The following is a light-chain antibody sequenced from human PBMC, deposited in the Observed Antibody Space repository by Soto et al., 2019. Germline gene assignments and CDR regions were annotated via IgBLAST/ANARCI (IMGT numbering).Light chain of an antibody. CDR1: SSDAGGYNY. J-gene: IGLJ1*01. V-gene: IGLV2-8*01. CDR3: ISYAGSNNLYV. Sequence: QSALTQPPSASGSPGQSVAISCTGTSSDAGGYNYVSWYQQHSGKAPKLMIYEVSKRPSGVPDRFSGSKSGNTASLTVSGLQAEDEADYYCISYAGSNNLYVFGTGTKVTVL. CDR2: EVS.